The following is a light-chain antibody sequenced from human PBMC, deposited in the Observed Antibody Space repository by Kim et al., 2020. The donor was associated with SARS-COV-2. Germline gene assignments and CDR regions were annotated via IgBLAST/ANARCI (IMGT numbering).Light chain of an antibody. CDR1: KLGDRY. V-gene: IGLV3-1*01. Sequence: SYELTQPPSVSVSPGQTASITCSGDKLGDRYACWYQQRPGQSPVLVIYQDSKRPSGIAERFSGSNSGNTATLTISGTQAMDEADYYCQAWDSTTASVVFGGGTQLPVL. CDR3: QAWDSTTASVV. J-gene: IGLJ2*01. CDR2: QDS.